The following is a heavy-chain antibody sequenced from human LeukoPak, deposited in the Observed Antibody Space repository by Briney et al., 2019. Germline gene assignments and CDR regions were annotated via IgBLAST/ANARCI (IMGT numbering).Heavy chain of an antibody. V-gene: IGHV3-30*02. D-gene: IGHD2-2*01. Sequence: GGSLRLSCAASGFTFSSYGMHWVRQAPGKGLEWVAFIRYDGSNKYYADSVKGRFTVSRDDSLNTLYLQMNSPRVDDTAVYYCAKRIDIAVVPEAATHQAFDVWGQGTMVTVSS. CDR1: GFTFSSYG. J-gene: IGHJ3*01. CDR3: AKRIDIAVVPEAATHQAFDV. CDR2: IRYDGSNK.